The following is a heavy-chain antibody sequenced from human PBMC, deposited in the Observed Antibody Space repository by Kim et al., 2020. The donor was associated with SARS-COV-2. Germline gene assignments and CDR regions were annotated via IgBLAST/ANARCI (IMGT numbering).Heavy chain of an antibody. CDR2: IDPSDSYT. Sequence: GESLKISCKGSGYSFTSYWISWVRQMPGKGLEWMGRIDPSDSYTNYSPSFQGHVTISADKSISTAYLQWSSLKASDTAMYYCARILEYYYDSSGYSKVGAFDIWGQGTMVTVSS. V-gene: IGHV5-10-1*01. CDR1: GYSFTSYW. D-gene: IGHD3-22*01. CDR3: ARILEYYYDSSGYSKVGAFDI. J-gene: IGHJ3*02.